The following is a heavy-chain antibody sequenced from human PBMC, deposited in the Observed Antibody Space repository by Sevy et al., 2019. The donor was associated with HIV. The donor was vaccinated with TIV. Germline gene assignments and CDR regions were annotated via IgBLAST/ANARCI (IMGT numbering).Heavy chain of an antibody. J-gene: IGHJ6*02. CDR2: ISSDSSRI. CDR1: GFTFSNYD. Sequence: GESLKISCAASGFTFSNYDMNWVRQAPGEGVEWVSYISSDSSRIYYADSVKGRLTISRDNAKNSLYVQMNRLRAEDTAVYYCAREGGYTDQGMDVWGQGTTVTVSS. V-gene: IGHV3-48*01. CDR3: AREGGYTDQGMDV. D-gene: IGHD5-12*01.